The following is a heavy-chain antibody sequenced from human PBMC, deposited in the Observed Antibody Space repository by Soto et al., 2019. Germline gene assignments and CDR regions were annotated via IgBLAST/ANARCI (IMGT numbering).Heavy chain of an antibody. D-gene: IGHD5-12*01. CDR1: GFTFSSYA. J-gene: IGHJ4*02. CDR3: AKDLRYSGYVLYFDY. Sequence: GGSLRLSCAASGFTFSSYAMSWVRQAPGKGLEWVSAISGSGGSTYYADSVKGRFTISRDSSKNTLYLQMNSLRAEDTAVYYCAKDLRYSGYVLYFDYWGQGTLVTVSS. V-gene: IGHV3-23*01. CDR2: ISGSGGST.